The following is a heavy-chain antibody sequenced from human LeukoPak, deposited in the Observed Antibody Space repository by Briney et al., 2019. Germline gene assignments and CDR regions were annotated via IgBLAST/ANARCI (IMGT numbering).Heavy chain of an antibody. CDR3: ARLTKGRYFDYIFDY. J-gene: IGHJ4*02. CDR2: IYYSGST. D-gene: IGHD3-9*01. V-gene: IGHV4-39*01. Sequence: SETLSLTCTVSGGSVSNTDLYWGWIRQPPGRGLQWIVNIYYSGSTYYNPSLNSRVTMSVDTPKNQFSLKMTSVTPADTAVYYCARLTKGRYFDYIFDYWGQGTLFTVSS. CDR1: GGSVSNTDLY.